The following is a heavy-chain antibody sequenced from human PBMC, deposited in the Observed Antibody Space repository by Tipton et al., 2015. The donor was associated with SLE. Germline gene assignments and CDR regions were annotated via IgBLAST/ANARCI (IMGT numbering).Heavy chain of an antibody. CDR3: ARGGLGYSYYYYMDV. CDR1: GGSISSGGYS. CDR2: VYQTGTT. D-gene: IGHD5-18*01. V-gene: IGHV4-30-2*01. J-gene: IGHJ6*03. Sequence: TLSLTCAVSGGSISSGGYSWSWIRQTPGKGLEWIGYVYQTGTTSYNPSFTSRVTISLDRSKNQISLKLSSVTAADTAVYYCARGGLGYSYYYYMDVWGKGTTVTVSS.